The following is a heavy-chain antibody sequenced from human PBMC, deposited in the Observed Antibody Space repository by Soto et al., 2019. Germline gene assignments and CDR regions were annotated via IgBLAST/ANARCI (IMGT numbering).Heavy chain of an antibody. J-gene: IGHJ6*02. CDR1: GFTFSSYS. CDR3: ARVATTGTTSRYYAMDV. Sequence: EVQLVESGGGLVKPGGSLRLSCAASGFTFSSYSMNWVRQAPGKGLEWVSSISSSSSYIYYADSVKGRFTISRDNAKNSLYLQMNSLRAEDTAMYYCARVATTGTTSRYYAMDVWGQGNTVTVSS. CDR2: ISSSSSYI. V-gene: IGHV3-21*01. D-gene: IGHD1-1*01.